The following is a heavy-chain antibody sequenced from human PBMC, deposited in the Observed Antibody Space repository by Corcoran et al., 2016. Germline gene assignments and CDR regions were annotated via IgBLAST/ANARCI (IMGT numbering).Heavy chain of an antibody. V-gene: IGHV3-33*01. Sequence: QVQLVESGGDVVQPGGSLRDSCAVSGLTFRYYGFHWVRQAPGKGLEWVAVIWYDGSKTYYADSVKGRCTFSRDDSKNTLYLQMNSQTAEDTAIYYCATSNPNIIPHYWGQGTRVTVSS. CDR3: ATSNPNIIPHY. CDR1: GLTFRYYG. CDR2: IWYDGSKT. D-gene: IGHD2-21*01. J-gene: IGHJ4*02.